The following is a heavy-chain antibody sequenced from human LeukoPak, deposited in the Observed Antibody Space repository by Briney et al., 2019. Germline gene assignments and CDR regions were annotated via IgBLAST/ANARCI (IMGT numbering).Heavy chain of an antibody. CDR3: ARQRWLSPFDY. J-gene: IGHJ4*02. Sequence: SETLSLTCTVSGGSISSYYWSWIRQPPGKGLEWIGYIYYSGSTNYNPSLKSRVTISVDTSKNQFSLKLSSVTAADTAVYYCARQRWLSPFDYWGQGTLVTVSS. V-gene: IGHV4-59*08. CDR2: IYYSGST. CDR1: GGSISSYY. D-gene: IGHD2/OR15-2a*01.